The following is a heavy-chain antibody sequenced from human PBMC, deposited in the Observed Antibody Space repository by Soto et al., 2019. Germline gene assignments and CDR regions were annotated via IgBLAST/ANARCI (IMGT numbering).Heavy chain of an antibody. CDR3: AKVRRYGSGSYLLSPRYYGMDV. Sequence: PWGSLRLSCAASGFTFSSYGMHWVRQAPGKGLEWVAVISYDGSNKYYADSVKGRFTISRDNSKNTLYLQMNSLRAEDTAVYYCAKVRRYGSGSYLLSPRYYGMDVWGQGTTVTVSS. CDR2: ISYDGSNK. J-gene: IGHJ6*02. V-gene: IGHV3-30*18. D-gene: IGHD3-10*01. CDR1: GFTFSSYG.